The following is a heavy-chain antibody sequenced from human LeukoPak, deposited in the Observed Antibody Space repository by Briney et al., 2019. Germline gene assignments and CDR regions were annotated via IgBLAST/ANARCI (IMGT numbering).Heavy chain of an antibody. CDR3: ARDIPTYYDFWSGMYGMDV. V-gene: IGHV3-48*01. D-gene: IGHD3-3*01. Sequence: QPGGSLRLSCAASGFTFSSYSMNWVRQAPGKGLEWVSYISSSSSTIYYADSVKGRFTISRDNAKNSLYLQMNSLRAEDTAVYYCARDIPTYYDFWSGMYGMDVWGQGTTVTVSS. CDR2: ISSSSSTI. J-gene: IGHJ6*02. CDR1: GFTFSSYS.